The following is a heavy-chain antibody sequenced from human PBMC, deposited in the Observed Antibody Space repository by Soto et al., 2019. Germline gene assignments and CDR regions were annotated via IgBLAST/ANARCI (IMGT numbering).Heavy chain of an antibody. CDR3: ARWFYDFWSGHPKRLDY. V-gene: IGHV3-73*02. Sequence: EVQLVESGGGLVQPGGSLKLSCAASGFTFSGSAMHWVRQASGKGLEWVGRIRSKANTYATAYAMLVKGRFTISRDDSRNTAYLQMNSLKTEDTAVYYCARWFYDFWSGHPKRLDYWGQGTVVTVSS. CDR2: IRSKANTYAT. J-gene: IGHJ4*02. CDR1: GFTFSGSA. D-gene: IGHD3-3*01.